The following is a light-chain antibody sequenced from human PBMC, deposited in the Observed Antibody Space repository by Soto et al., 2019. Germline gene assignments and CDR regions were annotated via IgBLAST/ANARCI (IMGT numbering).Light chain of an antibody. J-gene: IGLJ1*01. V-gene: IGLV2-14*01. Sequence: QSALTQPASVSGSPGQSFTISCTGTSSDGGGYNYVSWYQQHPGKAPKLMIYEVSNRHSGVSNRFSGSKSGNTASLTISGLQAEDEADYYCSSYTSSSTRVFGTGGKVTVL. CDR2: EVS. CDR1: SSDGGGYNY. CDR3: SSYTSSSTRV.